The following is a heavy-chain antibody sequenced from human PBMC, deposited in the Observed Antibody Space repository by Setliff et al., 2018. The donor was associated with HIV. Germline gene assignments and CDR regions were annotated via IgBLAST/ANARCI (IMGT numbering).Heavy chain of an antibody. Sequence: KPSETLSLTCTVSGGPIINYFWSWIRLPPGKRLEWIGYIYYSGSTDYNPSLKSRVTISVDTSKSQVSLKLSSVTAADTAVYYCARSPGVDTNMAFDYWGRGTLVTVSS. D-gene: IGHD5-18*01. CDR1: GGPIINYF. J-gene: IGHJ4*02. CDR2: IYYSGST. CDR3: ARSPGVDTNMAFDY. V-gene: IGHV4-59*01.